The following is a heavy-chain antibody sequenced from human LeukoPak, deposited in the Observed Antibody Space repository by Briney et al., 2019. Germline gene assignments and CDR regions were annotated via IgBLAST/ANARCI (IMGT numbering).Heavy chain of an antibody. CDR1: GFTFSSYG. D-gene: IGHD3-9*01. Sequence: GRSLRLSCAASGFTFSSYGMHWVRQAPGKGLEWVAVISYDGSNKYYADSVKGRFTISRDNSKNTLYLQMNSLRAEDTAVYYCAKDSRLGRYFDWLFAFDIRGQGTMVTVSS. CDR3: AKDSRLGRYFDWLFAFDI. V-gene: IGHV3-30*18. CDR2: ISYDGSNK. J-gene: IGHJ3*02.